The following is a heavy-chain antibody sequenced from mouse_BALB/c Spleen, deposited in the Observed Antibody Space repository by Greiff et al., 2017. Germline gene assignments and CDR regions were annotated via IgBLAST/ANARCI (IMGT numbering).Heavy chain of an antibody. CDR1: GFTFSSYA. CDR2: ISSGGSYT. D-gene: IGHD2-2*01. V-gene: IGHV5-9-4*01. CDR3: ARGYYGYEIFAY. Sequence: DVKLVESGGGLVKPGGSLKLSCAASGFTFSSYAMSWVRQSPEKRLVWVAEISSGGSYTYYPDTVTGRFTISRDNAKNTLYLEMSSLRSEDTAMYYCARGYYGYEIFAYWGQGTLVTVSA. J-gene: IGHJ3*01.